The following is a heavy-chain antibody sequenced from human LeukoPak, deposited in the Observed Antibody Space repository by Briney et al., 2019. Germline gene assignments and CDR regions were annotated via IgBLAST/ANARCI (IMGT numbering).Heavy chain of an antibody. D-gene: IGHD6-19*01. CDR2: IAHSGAI. CDR3: ARWDDSAWAFGN. Sequence: SETLSLTCIVSGGSISRYSWNWIRQSPGKGLEWIGYIAHSGAISYKSSLKSRVTISVDTSKNQLSLRLTSVTAADTAVYYCARWDDSAWAFGNWGPGTLVTVSS. V-gene: IGHV4-59*08. J-gene: IGHJ4*02. CDR1: GGSISRYS.